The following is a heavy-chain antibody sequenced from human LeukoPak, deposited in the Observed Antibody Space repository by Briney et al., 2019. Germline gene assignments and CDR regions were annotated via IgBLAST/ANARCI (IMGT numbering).Heavy chain of an antibody. J-gene: IGHJ6*03. D-gene: IGHD2-21*02. Sequence: GGSLRLSCAASGFTFSSYAMSWVRQAPGKGLEWVSAISGSGGSRYYADSVKGRFTISRDNSKNTLYLQMNSLRAEDTAVYYCAKSREGLTVRDYSYMDVWGKGTTVTVSS. CDR3: AKSREGLTVRDYSYMDV. CDR2: ISGSGGSR. V-gene: IGHV3-23*01. CDR1: GFTFSSYA.